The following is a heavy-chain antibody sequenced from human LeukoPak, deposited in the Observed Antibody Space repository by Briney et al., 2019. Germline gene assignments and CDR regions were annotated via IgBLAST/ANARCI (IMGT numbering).Heavy chain of an antibody. CDR2: VYTGGNT. CDR3: AGGRDGYNSGAFDI. CDR1: GGSISSYY. J-gene: IGHJ3*02. D-gene: IGHD5-24*01. Sequence: PSETLSLTCTVSGGSISSYYWSWIRQPAGRGLEWIGRVYTGGNTYNPSLKSRLTMSLDPSKNQVSLNLRSVTAADTAMYYCAGGRDGYNSGAFDIWGQGTMVTVSS. V-gene: IGHV4-4*07.